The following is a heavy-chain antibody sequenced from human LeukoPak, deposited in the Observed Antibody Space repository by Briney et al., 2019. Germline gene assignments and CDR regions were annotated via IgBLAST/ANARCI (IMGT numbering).Heavy chain of an antibody. CDR2: IIPIFGTA. J-gene: IGHJ3*02. CDR3: ARGGEMATIIGGAFDI. CDR1: GGTFSSYA. Sequence: GASVKVSCKASGGTFSSYAISWVRQAPGQGLEWMGGIIPIFGTANYAQKFQGRVTITTDESTSTAYMELSSLRSEDTAVYYCARGGEMATIIGGAFDIWGQGTMVTVSS. D-gene: IGHD5-24*01. V-gene: IGHV1-69*05.